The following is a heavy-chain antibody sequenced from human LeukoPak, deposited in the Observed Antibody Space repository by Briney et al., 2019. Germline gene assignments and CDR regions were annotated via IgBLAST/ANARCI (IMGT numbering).Heavy chain of an antibody. CDR2: IYTSGST. CDR1: GGSIRSYY. J-gene: IGHJ4*02. CDR3: AREGGFVVVTATYYFDY. Sequence: SETLSLTCTVSGGSIRSYYWSWIRQPARKGLEWIGRIYTSGSTNYNPSLKSRVTISVYKSKNQFSLKLSSVTAADTAVYYCAREGGFVVVTATYYFDYSGQGTLVTVSS. V-gene: IGHV4-4*07. D-gene: IGHD2-21*02.